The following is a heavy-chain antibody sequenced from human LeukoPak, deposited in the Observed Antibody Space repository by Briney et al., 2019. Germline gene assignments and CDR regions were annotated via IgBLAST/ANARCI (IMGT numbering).Heavy chain of an antibody. CDR1: GYTLTELS. D-gene: IGHD3-10*01. V-gene: IGHV1-24*01. J-gene: IGHJ5*02. CDR2: FDPEDGET. CDR3: ATDRPLWFREKTGGHWFDP. Sequence: ASVKVSCKVSGYTLTELSMHWVRQAPGKGREWMGGFDPEDGETIYAQKFQGRVTMTEDTSTDTAYMELSSLRSEDTAVYYCATDRPLWFREKTGGHWFDPWGQGTLVTVSS.